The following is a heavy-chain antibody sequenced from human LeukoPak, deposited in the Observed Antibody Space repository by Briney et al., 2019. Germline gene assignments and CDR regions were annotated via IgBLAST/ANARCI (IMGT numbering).Heavy chain of an antibody. CDR2: ISSSSSYI. D-gene: IGHD6-13*01. CDR3: TRDGAADGTCPY. Sequence: GGSLRLSCAASGFTFSGYSMNWVRQAPGKGLEWVSSISSSSSYIYYADSVKGRFTISRDNAKNSLYLQMNSLRAEDTAVYYCTRDGAADGTCPYCGQGTLVTVSS. J-gene: IGHJ4*02. V-gene: IGHV3-21*01. CDR1: GFTFSGYS.